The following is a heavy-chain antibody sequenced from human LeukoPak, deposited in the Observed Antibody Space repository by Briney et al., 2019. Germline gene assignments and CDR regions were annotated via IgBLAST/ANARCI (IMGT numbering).Heavy chain of an antibody. V-gene: IGHV1-8*03. CDR1: GYTFTNYE. D-gene: IGHD6-13*01. CDR2: LNPDSGNI. Sequence: ASVKVSCKASGYTFTNYEINWVRQATGQGLEWMGWLNPDSGNIGYAQKFQGRVTITWNTSTNTAYMELSNLRSEDTAVYYCARGFIAAAGNFHYYFDYWGQGTLVTVSS. J-gene: IGHJ4*02. CDR3: ARGFIAAAGNFHYYFDY.